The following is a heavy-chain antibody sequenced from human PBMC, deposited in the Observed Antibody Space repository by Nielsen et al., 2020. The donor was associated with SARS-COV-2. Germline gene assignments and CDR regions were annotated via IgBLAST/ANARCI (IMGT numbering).Heavy chain of an antibody. V-gene: IGHV4-59*01. D-gene: IGHD6-25*01. Sequence: SETLSLTCTVSGGSISSYYWSWIRQPPGKGLEWIGYIYYSGSTNYNPSPKSRVTISVDTSKNQFSLKLSSVTAADTAVYYCARSGLHYGMDVWGQGTTVTVSS. CDR1: GGSISSYY. J-gene: IGHJ6*02. CDR3: ARSGLHYGMDV. CDR2: IYYSGST.